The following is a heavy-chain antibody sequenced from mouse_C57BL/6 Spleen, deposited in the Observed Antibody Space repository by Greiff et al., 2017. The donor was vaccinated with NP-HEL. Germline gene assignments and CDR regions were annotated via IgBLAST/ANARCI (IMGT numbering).Heavy chain of an antibody. V-gene: IGHV1-26*01. J-gene: IGHJ2*01. CDR1: GYTFTDYY. CDR2: INPNNGGT. CDR3: ARSAQATY. D-gene: IGHD3-2*02. Sequence: EVQLQQSGPELVKPGASVKISCKASGYTFTDYYMNWVKQSHGKSLEWIGDINPNNGGTSYNQKFKGKATLTVDKSSSAAYMELRSLTSEDSAVYYCARSAQATYWGQSTTLTVSS.